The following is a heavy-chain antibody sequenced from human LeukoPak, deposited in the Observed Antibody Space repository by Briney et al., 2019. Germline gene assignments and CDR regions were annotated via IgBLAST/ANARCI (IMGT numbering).Heavy chain of an antibody. J-gene: IGHJ6*03. Sequence: GGSLRLSCAASGFTFSSYWMSWVRQAPGKGLEWVANIKEDGGEKYSVDSVKGRFTISRDNAKNSLYLQMNSLRAEDTAVYYCARMGVDQYYYYYMDVWGKGTTVTVSS. CDR1: GFTFSSYW. CDR3: ARMGVDQYYYYYMDV. CDR2: IKEDGGEK. V-gene: IGHV3-7*01. D-gene: IGHD2-15*01.